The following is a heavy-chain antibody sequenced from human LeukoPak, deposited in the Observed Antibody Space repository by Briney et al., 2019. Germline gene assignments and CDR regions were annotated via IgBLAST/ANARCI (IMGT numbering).Heavy chain of an antibody. V-gene: IGHV3-23*01. Sequence: GGSLRLSCAASGFTFDDYAMHWARHAPGKGLEWVSAISGSGGSTYYADSVKGRFTISRDNSKNTLYLQMNSLRAEDTAVYYCAKVGGVNSGWVFDYWGQGTLVTVSS. CDR2: ISGSGGST. J-gene: IGHJ4*02. CDR3: AKVGGVNSGWVFDY. D-gene: IGHD6-19*01. CDR1: GFTFDDYA.